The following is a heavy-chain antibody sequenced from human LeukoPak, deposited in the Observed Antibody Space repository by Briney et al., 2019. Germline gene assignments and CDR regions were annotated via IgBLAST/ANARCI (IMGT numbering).Heavy chain of an antibody. CDR2: IYYSGST. CDR3: ARASGRQHASDY. J-gene: IGHJ4*02. D-gene: IGHD6-13*01. CDR1: GGSISSGDYY. Sequence: SETLSLTCTVSGGSISSGDYYWSWIRQPPGRGLEWIGYIYYSGSTYYNPSLKSRVTISVDTSKNQFSLKLSSVTAADTAVYYCARASGRQHASDYWGQGTLVTVSS. V-gene: IGHV4-30-4*01.